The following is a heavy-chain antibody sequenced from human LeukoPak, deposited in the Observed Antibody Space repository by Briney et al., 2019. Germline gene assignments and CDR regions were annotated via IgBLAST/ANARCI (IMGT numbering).Heavy chain of an antibody. V-gene: IGHV5-51*01. CDR3: ARQRVGASGSYSGGAFDI. Sequence: GESLKISCKGSGYYFTSYWIGWVRQMPGKGLGWMGIIYPDDSDTRYSPSFQGQVTISADKSISTAYLQWSSLKASDTAMYYCARQRVGASGSYSGGAFDIWGQGTMVTVSS. J-gene: IGHJ3*02. CDR2: IYPDDSDT. D-gene: IGHD1-26*01. CDR1: GYYFTSYW.